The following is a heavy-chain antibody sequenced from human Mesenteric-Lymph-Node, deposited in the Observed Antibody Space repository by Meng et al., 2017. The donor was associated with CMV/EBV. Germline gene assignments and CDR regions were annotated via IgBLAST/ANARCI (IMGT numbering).Heavy chain of an antibody. V-gene: IGHV4-39*02. CDR3: ARDCTNGVCYRGPDSGFDP. CDR1: GGSISSSSYY. CDR2: IYYSGST. D-gene: IGHD2-8*01. Sequence: GSLRLSCTVAGGSISSSSYYWGWIRQPPGKGLEWIGSIYYSGSTYYNPSLKSRVTISVDTSKNQFSLKLSSVTAADTAVYYCARDCTNGVCYRGPDSGFDPWGQGTLVTVSS. J-gene: IGHJ5*02.